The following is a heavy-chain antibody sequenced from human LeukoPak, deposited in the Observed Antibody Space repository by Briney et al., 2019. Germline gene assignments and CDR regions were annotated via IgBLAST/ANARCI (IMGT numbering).Heavy chain of an antibody. CDR1: GGSFSGYY. D-gene: IGHD6-13*01. CDR3: ARYSSSWYYFDY. J-gene: IGHJ4*02. Sequence: SETLSLTCAVYGGSFSGYYWSWIRQPPGKGLEWIGEINHSGSTNYNPSLKSRVTISADTSKNQFSLKLSSVTAADTAVYYCARYSSSWYYFDYWGQGTLVTVSS. V-gene: IGHV4-34*01. CDR2: INHSGST.